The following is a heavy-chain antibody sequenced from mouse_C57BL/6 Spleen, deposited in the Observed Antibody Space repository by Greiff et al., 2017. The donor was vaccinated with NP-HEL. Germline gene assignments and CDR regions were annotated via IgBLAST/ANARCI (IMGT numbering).Heavy chain of an antibody. D-gene: IGHD1-1*01. CDR3: ARRNYYGSSSFDY. Sequence: EVQRVESGGGLVKPGGSLKLSCAASGFTFSDYGMHWVRQAPEKGLEWVAYISSGSSTIYYADTVKGRFTISRDNAKNTLFLQMTSLRSEDTAMYYCARRNYYGSSSFDYWGQGTTLTVSS. CDR2: ISSGSSTI. V-gene: IGHV5-17*01. CDR1: GFTFSDYG. J-gene: IGHJ2*01.